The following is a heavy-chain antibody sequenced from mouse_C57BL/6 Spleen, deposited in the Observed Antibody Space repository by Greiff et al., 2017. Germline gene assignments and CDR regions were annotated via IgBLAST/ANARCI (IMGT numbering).Heavy chain of an antibody. CDR3: ARDHLGFDY. CDR1: GFTFSSYA. J-gene: IGHJ2*01. CDR2: ISDGGCYT. D-gene: IGHD4-1*01. Sequence: EVKLMESGGGLVKPGGSLKLSCAASGFTFSSYAISWVRQTPEKRLEWVATISDGGCYTYYPDNVKGRFTISRDNAKNNLYLQMSHLKSADTAMYYCARDHLGFDYWGQGTTLTVSS. V-gene: IGHV5-4*01.